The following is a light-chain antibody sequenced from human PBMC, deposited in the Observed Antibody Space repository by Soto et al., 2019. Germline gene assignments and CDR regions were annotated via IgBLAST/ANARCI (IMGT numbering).Light chain of an antibody. CDR2: GVS. Sequence: DIVLTQSSATLSVSPGDRATLSCRASQSVTSNALACYQQKPGHAPRLLIYGVSSRATGIPDRFSGSGSGTDFTLTISSLEPEDFAVYYCQQRSKWPLTFGGGTKVEIK. J-gene: IGKJ4*01. CDR3: QQRSKWPLT. CDR1: QSVTSNA. V-gene: IGKV3D-20*02.